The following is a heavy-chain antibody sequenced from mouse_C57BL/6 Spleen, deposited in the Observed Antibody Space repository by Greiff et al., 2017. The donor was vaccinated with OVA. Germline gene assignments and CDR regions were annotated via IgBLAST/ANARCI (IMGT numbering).Heavy chain of an antibody. J-gene: IGHJ4*01. CDR1: GYTFTSYW. Sequence: QVQLQQPGTELVKPGASVKLSCKASGYTFTSYWMHWVKQRPGQGLEWIGNINPSNGGTNYNEKFKSKATLTVDKSYSTAYLQLSSLTSEDSAVYYCAPSNWDVGAMDYWGQGTSVTVSS. CDR2: INPSNGGT. CDR3: APSNWDVGAMDY. D-gene: IGHD4-1*01. V-gene: IGHV1-53*01.